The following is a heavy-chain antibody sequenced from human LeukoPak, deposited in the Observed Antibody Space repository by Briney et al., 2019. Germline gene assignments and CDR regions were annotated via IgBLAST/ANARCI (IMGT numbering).Heavy chain of an antibody. CDR3: TKDGLRGYDYDY. D-gene: IGHD5-12*01. CDR1: GFTFRDYA. Sequence: GGSLRLSCAASGFTFRDYAMSWVRQAPGKGLEWVSNILNSGHTTNYADSVKGRFTVSRDNSKNTLYLQLDDLRGDDTAVYYCTKDGLRGYDYDYWGQGTLVTVSS. CDR2: ILNSGHTT. J-gene: IGHJ4*02. V-gene: IGHV3-23*01.